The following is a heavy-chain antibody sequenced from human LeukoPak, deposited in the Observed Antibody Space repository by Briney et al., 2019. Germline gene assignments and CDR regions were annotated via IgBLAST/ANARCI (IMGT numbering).Heavy chain of an antibody. J-gene: IGHJ4*02. CDR1: GFTFSSYW. Sequence: PGGSLRLSCAASGFTFSSYWMSWVRQAPGKGLEWVANIKQDGSEKYYVDSVKGRFTISRDNAKNSLYLQMNSLRAEDTAVYYCAKSLEDIVVVPAASFDYWGQGTLVTVSS. V-gene: IGHV3-7*01. D-gene: IGHD2-2*01. CDR2: IKQDGSEK. CDR3: AKSLEDIVVVPAASFDY.